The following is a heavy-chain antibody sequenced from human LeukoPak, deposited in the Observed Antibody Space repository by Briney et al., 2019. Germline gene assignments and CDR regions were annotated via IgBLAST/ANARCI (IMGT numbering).Heavy chain of an antibody. CDR1: GFTFSSYS. CDR2: ISSSSSYI. CDR3: ARVLSYYYDSSGYPDY. J-gene: IGHJ4*02. Sequence: GGSLRLSCAAPGFTFSSYSMNWVRQAPGKGLEYVSSISSSSSYIYYADSVKGRFTISRDNAKNSLYLQMNTLRAEDTAVYYCARVLSYYYDSSGYPDYWGQGTLVTVSS. D-gene: IGHD3-22*01. V-gene: IGHV3-21*01.